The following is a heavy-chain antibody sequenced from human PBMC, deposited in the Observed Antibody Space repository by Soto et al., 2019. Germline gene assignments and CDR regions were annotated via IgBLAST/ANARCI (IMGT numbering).Heavy chain of an antibody. J-gene: IGHJ4*02. V-gene: IGHV2-5*02. CDR2: IYWDDDK. D-gene: IGHD3-9*01. CDR3: AHTGYYDLLTFDY. CDR1: GFSLSSRKLG. Sequence: DSRPPLVNPTQTLTIPCHFSGFSLSSRKLGVVWIRHPPGKALEWLALIYWDDDKRYRPSLNNRLTITKDTSKNQVLLTMTNLDPVDTATYYCAHTGYYDLLTFDYWGQGTRVTVAA.